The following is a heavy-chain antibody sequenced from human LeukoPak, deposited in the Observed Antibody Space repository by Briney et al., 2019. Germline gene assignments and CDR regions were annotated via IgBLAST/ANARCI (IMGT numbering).Heavy chain of an antibody. Sequence: PSETLSLTCTVSGGSISSYYWSWIRQPPGKGLEWIGRIYTSGSTNYNPSLKSRVTMSVDTSKNQFSLKLSSVTAADTAVYYCARIAYSSSYTVDYWGQGTLVTVSS. V-gene: IGHV4-4*07. D-gene: IGHD6-13*01. CDR1: GGSISSYY. CDR3: ARIAYSSSYTVDY. CDR2: IYTSGST. J-gene: IGHJ4*02.